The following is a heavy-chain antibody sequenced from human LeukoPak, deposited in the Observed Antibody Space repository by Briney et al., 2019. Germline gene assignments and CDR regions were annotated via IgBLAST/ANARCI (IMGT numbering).Heavy chain of an antibody. CDR2: ISSSSSYI. CDR3: ARVPIRFLEWLLQGDFDY. V-gene: IGHV3-21*01. J-gene: IGHJ4*02. Sequence: PGGSLRLSCAASGFTFSSYSMNWVRQAPGKGLEWVSSISSSSSYIYYADSVKGRFTISRDNAKSSLYVQMNSLRAEDTAVYYCARVPIRFLEWLLQGDFDYWGQGTLVTVSS. D-gene: IGHD3-3*01. CDR1: GFTFSSYS.